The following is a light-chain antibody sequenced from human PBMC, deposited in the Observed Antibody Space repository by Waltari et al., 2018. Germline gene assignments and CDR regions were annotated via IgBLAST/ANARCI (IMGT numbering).Light chain of an antibody. CDR1: QRVFCRSGNKDY. V-gene: IGKV4-1*01. Sequence: DIVMTQAPDSLAVSLAERATNNCKSSQRVFCRSGNKDYLTWFQQKPGQPPRAVIYWASTREKGVPDRFSGSGSGTDFTLTINSLQAEDVAVYYCQQYCTSPPTFGQGTQVEIK. J-gene: IGKJ2*01. CDR2: WAS. CDR3: QQYCTSPPT.